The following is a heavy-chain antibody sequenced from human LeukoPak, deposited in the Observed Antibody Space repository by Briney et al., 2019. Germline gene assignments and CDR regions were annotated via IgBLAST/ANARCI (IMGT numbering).Heavy chain of an antibody. CDR1: GFTLSSYS. CDR3: AGASVGVVVTDDAFDI. CDR2: ISSSSSTI. D-gene: IGHD2-21*02. V-gene: IGHV3-48*04. Sequence: GGSLRLSCAASGFTLSSYSMNWVRQAPGKGLEWVSYISSSSSTIYYADSVKGRFTISRDNAKNSLYLQLNSLRAEDTAVYYCAGASVGVVVTDDAFDIWGQGTMVTVSS. J-gene: IGHJ3*02.